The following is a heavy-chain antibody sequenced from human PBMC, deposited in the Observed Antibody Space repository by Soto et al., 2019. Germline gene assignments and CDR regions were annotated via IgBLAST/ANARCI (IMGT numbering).Heavy chain of an antibody. CDR3: ARVPYGSGSFGLDY. CDR2: IYYSGST. CDR1: GGSISSYY. D-gene: IGHD3-10*01. V-gene: IGHV4-59*08. Sequence: SETLSLTCTVSGGSISSYYWSWIRQPPGKGLEWIGYIYYSGSTNYNPSLKSRVTISVDTSKNQFSLRLSSVTAADTAVYYCARVPYGSGSFGLDYWGQGTLVTVSS. J-gene: IGHJ4*02.